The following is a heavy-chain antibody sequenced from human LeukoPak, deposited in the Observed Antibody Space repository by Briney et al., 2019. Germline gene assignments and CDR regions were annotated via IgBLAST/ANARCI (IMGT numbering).Heavy chain of an antibody. CDR3: ARVGGFPLSAFDI. D-gene: IGHD2-15*01. V-gene: IGHV4-59*08. J-gene: IGHJ3*02. Sequence: PSETLSPTCTVSGGSISSYYWSWIRQPPGKGLEWIGYIYYSESANYNPSLKSRITISVDTSKNQFSLNLNSVTAADTAVYYCARVGGFPLSAFDIWGQGTLVTVSS. CDR2: IYYSESA. CDR1: GGSISSYY.